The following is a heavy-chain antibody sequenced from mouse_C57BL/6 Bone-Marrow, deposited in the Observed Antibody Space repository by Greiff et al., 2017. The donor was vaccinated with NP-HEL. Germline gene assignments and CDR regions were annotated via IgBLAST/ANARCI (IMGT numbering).Heavy chain of an antibody. D-gene: IGHD6-1*01. CDR3: ARGLSPWFAY. Sequence: DVQLVESEGGLVQPGSSMKLSCTASGFTFSDYYMAWVRQVPEKGLEWVANINYDGSSTYYLDSLKSRFIISRDNAKNILYLQMSSLKSEDTATYYCARGLSPWFAYWGQGTLVTVAA. V-gene: IGHV5-16*01. CDR1: GFTFSDYY. J-gene: IGHJ3*01. CDR2: INYDGSST.